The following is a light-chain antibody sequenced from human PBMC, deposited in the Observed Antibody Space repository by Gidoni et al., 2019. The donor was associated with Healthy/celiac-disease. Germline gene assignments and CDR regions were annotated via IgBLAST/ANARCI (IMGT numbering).Light chain of an antibody. CDR3: QQYNSYPLT. J-gene: IGKJ4*01. CDR2: KAS. CDR1: QSISSW. Sequence: LSASVGDRVTITCRASQSISSWLAWYQQKPGKAPKLLIYKASSLESGVPSRFSGSGSGTEFTLTISSLQPDDFATYYCQQYNSYPLTFXGXTKVEIK. V-gene: IGKV1-5*03.